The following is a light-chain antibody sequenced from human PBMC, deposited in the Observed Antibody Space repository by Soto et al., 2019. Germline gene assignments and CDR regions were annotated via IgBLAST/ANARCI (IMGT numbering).Light chain of an antibody. V-gene: IGLV2-8*01. Sequence: QSVLTQPPSASGSPGQSVTISCTGTSSDVGGYKYVSWYQQHPGKAPKLMIYEVSKRPSGVPARFSGSKSGNTASLTVSGLQAEDEADYYCSSYAGKDNLGIFGGGTKVTVL. J-gene: IGLJ2*01. CDR2: EVS. CDR1: SSDVGGYKY. CDR3: SSYAGKDNLGI.